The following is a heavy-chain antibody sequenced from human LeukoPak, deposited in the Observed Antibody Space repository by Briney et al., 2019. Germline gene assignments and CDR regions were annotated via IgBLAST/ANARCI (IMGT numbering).Heavy chain of an antibody. V-gene: IGHV3-53*01. Sequence: GGSLRLSCAASGFTFSSYAMSWVRQAPGKGLEWVSVIYSGGSTYYADSVKGRFTISRDNSKNTLYLQMNSLRAEDTAVYYCARGPSIAVAGTALDYFDYWGQGTLVTVSS. J-gene: IGHJ4*02. D-gene: IGHD6-19*01. CDR3: ARGPSIAVAGTALDYFDY. CDR2: IYSGGST. CDR1: GFTFSSYA.